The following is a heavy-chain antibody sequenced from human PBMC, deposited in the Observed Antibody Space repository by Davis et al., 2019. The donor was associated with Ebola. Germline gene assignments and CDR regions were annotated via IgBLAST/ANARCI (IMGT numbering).Heavy chain of an antibody. CDR3: MKDPNWRSGS. D-gene: IGHD1-20*01. J-gene: IGHJ4*02. CDR1: GFTFSDSW. V-gene: IGHV3-7*04. Sequence: PGGSLRLSCAASGFTFSDSWMSWIRQAPGTGPEWVAAINPDGSRRSYVASGRGRFTISRDNARNSLYLQMNTLRAEDTAVYYCMKDPNWRSGSWGQGTLVIVSS. CDR2: INPDGSRR.